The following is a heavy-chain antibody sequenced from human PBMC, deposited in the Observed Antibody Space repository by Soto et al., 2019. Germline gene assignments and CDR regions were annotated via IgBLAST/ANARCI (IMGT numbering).Heavy chain of an antibody. V-gene: IGHV3-33*01. CDR1: GFTFSSYG. CDR2: IWYDGSNK. J-gene: IGHJ4*02. D-gene: IGHD3-10*01. CDR3: ARDVQGYYGSGSYYPYFDY. Sequence: QVQLVESGGGVVQPGRSLRLSCAASGFTFSSYGMHWVRQAPGKGLEGVAVIWYDGSNKYYADSVNGRFTISRDNSKNTLYLQMNSLRAEDTAVYYCARDVQGYYGSGSYYPYFDYWGQGTLVTVSS.